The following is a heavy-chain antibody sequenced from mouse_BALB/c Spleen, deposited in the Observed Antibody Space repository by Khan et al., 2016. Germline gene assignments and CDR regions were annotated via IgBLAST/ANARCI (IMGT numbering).Heavy chain of an antibody. CDR2: ISYSGST. D-gene: IGHD1-1*01. V-gene: IGHV3-2*02. J-gene: IGHJ3*01. Sequence: EVQLQESGPGLVKPSQSLSLTCTVTGYSITSDYAWNWIRQFPGNKLEWMGYISYSGSTSYNPSLKSRISITRDTSKNQFFLQLNSVTTEDTATFYCASYYDGISYWFAYWGQGTLVTVSA. CDR3: ASYYDGISYWFAY. CDR1: GYSITSDYA.